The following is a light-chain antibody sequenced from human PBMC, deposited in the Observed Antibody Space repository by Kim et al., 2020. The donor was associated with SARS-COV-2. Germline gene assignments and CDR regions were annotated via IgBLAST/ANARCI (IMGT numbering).Light chain of an antibody. CDR1: QTVGSN. CDR2: CAT. Sequence: PGGTATPPCRARQTVGSNVAWYQQKPGQPPRLLITCATNRATGIPARFSGSESGTDFTLTISSLQSEDFAIYYCQQYNNWPPAAFGQGTKVEVK. V-gene: IGKV3-15*01. J-gene: IGKJ1*01. CDR3: QQYNNWPPAA.